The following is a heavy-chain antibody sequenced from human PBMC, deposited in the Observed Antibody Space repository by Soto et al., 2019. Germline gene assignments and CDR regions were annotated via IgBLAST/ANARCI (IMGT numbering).Heavy chain of an antibody. CDR1: GGSVSVPNYY. CDR3: ARVQRGTATTVVDAFDI. J-gene: IGHJ3*02. D-gene: IGHD1-1*01. Sequence: QVQLQQWGAGLLKPSETLSLTCAVYGGSVSVPNYYWSWIRQPPGKGLEWIGEMSHSGGSHFNPSLQSRVTISVDTSTNQFSLKMRSVTAADTALYYCARVQRGTATTVVDAFDIWGPGTMVIVSS. V-gene: IGHV4-34*01. CDR2: MSHSGGS.